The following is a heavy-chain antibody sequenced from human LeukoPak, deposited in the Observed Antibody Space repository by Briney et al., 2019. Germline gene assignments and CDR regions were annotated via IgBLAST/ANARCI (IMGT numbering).Heavy chain of an antibody. V-gene: IGHV4-34*01. CDR2: INHSGST. CDR3: ARPGSSSWEYFQH. Sequence: KPSETLSLTCAVYGGSFSGYYWSWIRQPPGKGLEWIGEINHSGSTNYNPSLKSRVTKSVDTSKNQFSLKLSSVTAADTAVYYCARPGSSSWEYFQHWGQGTLVTVSS. J-gene: IGHJ1*01. CDR1: GGSFSGYY. D-gene: IGHD6-13*01.